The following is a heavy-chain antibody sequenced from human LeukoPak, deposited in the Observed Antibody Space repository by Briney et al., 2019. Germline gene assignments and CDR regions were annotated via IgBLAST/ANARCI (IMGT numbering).Heavy chain of an antibody. Sequence: GGSLRLSCAASGFTFSNAWMSWVRQAPGKGLEWVGHIKSKTDGGTTDYAAPVKGRFTISRDDSKNTLYLQMNSLKTEDPAVYYCTTNREWEPPTYWGQGTLVTVSS. CDR1: GFTFSNAW. CDR2: IKSKTDGGTT. CDR3: TTNREWEPPTY. D-gene: IGHD1-26*01. V-gene: IGHV3-15*01. J-gene: IGHJ4*02.